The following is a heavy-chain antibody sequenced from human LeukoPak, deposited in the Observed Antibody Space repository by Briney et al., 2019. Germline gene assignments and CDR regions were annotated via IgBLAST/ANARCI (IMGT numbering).Heavy chain of an antibody. CDR1: GDSISHYY. CDR2: IYTSGNT. Sequence: TSETLSLTCTVSGDSISHYYWNWIRQPAGKGLEWIGRIYTSGNTNYNPSLKSRVTMSADTSKKQFSLMLTSVTAADTAVYYCARAGTAVSLADAFDIWGQGTMVTVSS. D-gene: IGHD2-2*01. CDR3: ARAGTAVSLADAFDI. V-gene: IGHV4-4*07. J-gene: IGHJ3*02.